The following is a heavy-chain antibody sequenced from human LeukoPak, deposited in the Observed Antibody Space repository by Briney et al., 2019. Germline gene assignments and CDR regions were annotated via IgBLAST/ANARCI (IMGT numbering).Heavy chain of an antibody. V-gene: IGHV4-4*02. CDR2: IYHSGST. CDR3: ARQGGLWVGEAPGDYYYGMDV. D-gene: IGHD3-10*01. J-gene: IGHJ6*04. Sequence: SETLSLTCAVSGGSLSSSNWWSWARPPPGKGLEWIGEIYHSGSTNYNPSLKSRVTISVDKSKNQFSLKLSSVTAADTAVYYCARQGGLWVGEAPGDYYYGMDVWGEGTTVTVSS. CDR1: GGSLSSSNW.